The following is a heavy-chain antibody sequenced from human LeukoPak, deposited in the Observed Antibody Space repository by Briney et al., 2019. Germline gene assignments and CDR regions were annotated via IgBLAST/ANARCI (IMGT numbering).Heavy chain of an antibody. CDR3: AGGDSSGRD. CDR2: IYYSGST. CDR1: GGSISSYY. Sequence: SETLSLTCTVSGGSISSYYWSWIRQPPGKGLEWIGYIYYSGSTNYNPSLKSRVTISVDTSKNQFSLKLSSVTAADTAVYYCAGGDSSGRDWGQGTLVTVSS. D-gene: IGHD6-19*01. J-gene: IGHJ4*02. V-gene: IGHV4-59*08.